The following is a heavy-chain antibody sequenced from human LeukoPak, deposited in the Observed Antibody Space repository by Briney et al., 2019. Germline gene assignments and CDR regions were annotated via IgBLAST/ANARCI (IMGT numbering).Heavy chain of an antibody. Sequence: GGSLRLACAASGFTFSNYGMHWVRQAPGKGLGWVAFIHYDGSNKYYADSVKGRFTISRDDSKNTLYLQMNSLRAEDTAVYYCAKAASKRTDYGDYASYYYMDVWGKGTTVTISS. V-gene: IGHV3-30*02. D-gene: IGHD4-17*01. CDR2: IHYDGSNK. CDR3: AKAASKRTDYGDYASYYYMDV. CDR1: GFTFSNYG. J-gene: IGHJ6*03.